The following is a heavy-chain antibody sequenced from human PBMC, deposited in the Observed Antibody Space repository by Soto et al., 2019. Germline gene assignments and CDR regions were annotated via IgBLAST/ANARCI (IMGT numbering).Heavy chain of an antibody. CDR2: IIPILGPA. CDR3: ATGSFTSTGGRIGYHYNAMDV. D-gene: IGHD1-1*01. Sequence: SVKVSCKSSGGTFSSHSINWVRQAPGQGLEWMGGIIPILGPATVAKNFQGRVTITADESTTTAYTELSSLTSEDTAVYYCATGSFTSTGGRIGYHYNAMDVWGQGTTVTVSS. V-gene: IGHV1-69*13. J-gene: IGHJ6*02. CDR1: GGTFSSHS.